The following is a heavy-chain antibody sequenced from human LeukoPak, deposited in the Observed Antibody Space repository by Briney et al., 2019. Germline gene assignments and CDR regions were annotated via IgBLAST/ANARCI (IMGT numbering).Heavy chain of an antibody. CDR3: VRSRAHTYDFYY. J-gene: IGHJ4*02. Sequence: PGGSLRLSCAASGFTFSSYGMHWVRQAPGKGLEWVAVIWDDGSNKYYAESVKGRFTISRDNSKNTLYLQMNSLRAEDTAVYYCVRSRAHTYDFYYWGQGTLVTVSS. CDR1: GFTFSSYG. CDR2: IWDDGSNK. D-gene: IGHD5-18*01. V-gene: IGHV3-33*01.